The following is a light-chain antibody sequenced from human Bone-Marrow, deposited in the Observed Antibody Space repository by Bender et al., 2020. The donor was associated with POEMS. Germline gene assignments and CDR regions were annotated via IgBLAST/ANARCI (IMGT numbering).Light chain of an antibody. J-gene: IGLJ2*01. CDR3: SSYSSSSAHVV. Sequence: QSALTQPASVSGSPGQSITISCTGTRSDVGAYNFVSWYQQHPGKAPKVMIYDVSNRPSGVSNRFSGSKSGNTASLTISELQAEDEADYYCSSYSSSSAHVVFGGGTKVTVL. CDR1: RSDVGAYNF. CDR2: DVS. V-gene: IGLV2-14*01.